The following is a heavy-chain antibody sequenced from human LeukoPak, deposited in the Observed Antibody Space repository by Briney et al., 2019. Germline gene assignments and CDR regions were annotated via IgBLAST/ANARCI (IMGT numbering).Heavy chain of an antibody. Sequence: GGSLRLSCAASGFTFSSYALHWVRQAPGKGLEWVAVISYVDGSNKYYADSVKGRFTISRDNSKNTLYLQMNSLRTEDTAVYYCARESGGNTPYYFDYWGQGTLVTVSS. D-gene: IGHD2-2*02. CDR1: GFTFSSYA. J-gene: IGHJ4*02. CDR3: ARESGGNTPYYFDY. CDR2: ISYVDGSNK. V-gene: IGHV3-30*04.